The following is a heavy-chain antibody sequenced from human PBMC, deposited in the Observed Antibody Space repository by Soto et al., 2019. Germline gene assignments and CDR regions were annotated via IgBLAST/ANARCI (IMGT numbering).Heavy chain of an antibody. D-gene: IGHD1-26*01. Sequence: PSETLSLTCTVSGDSISSDYWSWIRQPAGKGLEWIGRVYIGGETNYNPSLKSRLTMSLDTSKRQFSLKLSSVTAADTAVYHCARGRQAVGLEFWGLGTMVTVYS. CDR1: GDSISSDY. CDR2: VYIGGET. J-gene: IGHJ4*02. V-gene: IGHV4-4*07. CDR3: ARGRQAVGLEF.